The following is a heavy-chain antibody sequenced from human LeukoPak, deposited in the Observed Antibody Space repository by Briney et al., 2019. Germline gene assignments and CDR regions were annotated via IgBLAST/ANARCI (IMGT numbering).Heavy chain of an antibody. J-gene: IGHJ3*02. Sequence: GGSLRLSCAASGFTFSSYGMHWVRQAPGKGLEWVAFIRYDGSNKYYADSVKGRFTISRDSSKNTLYLRMNSLRAEDTAVYYCARDSSWAHDAFDIWGQGTMVTVSS. CDR3: ARDSSWAHDAFDI. CDR1: GFTFSSYG. D-gene: IGHD6-6*01. V-gene: IGHV3-30*02. CDR2: IRYDGSNK.